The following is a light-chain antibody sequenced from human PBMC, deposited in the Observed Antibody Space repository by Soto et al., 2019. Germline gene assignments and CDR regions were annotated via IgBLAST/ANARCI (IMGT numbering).Light chain of an antibody. CDR2: DAS. J-gene: IGKJ1*01. Sequence: DIQMTQSPSTLAASVGDRVTITCRASQNINSRLAWFQQKPERAPRVLIYDASTLEDGVPSRFSGSGSGTEFTLTISSLQPDDFATYYCQEYKTYWTFGQGTKVDIK. CDR3: QEYKTYWT. CDR1: QNINSR. V-gene: IGKV1-5*01.